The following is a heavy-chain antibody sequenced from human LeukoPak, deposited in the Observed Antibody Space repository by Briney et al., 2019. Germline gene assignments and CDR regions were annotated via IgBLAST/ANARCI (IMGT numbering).Heavy chain of an antibody. Sequence: ASVKVSCKASGYTFTSYAMNWVRQAPGQGLEWMGWINTNTGNPTYAQGFTGRFVFSLDTSVSTAYLQISSLKAEDTAVYYCARGGHYYDRSGYRRGDYWGQGTLVTVSS. CDR3: ARGGHYYDRSGYRRGDY. CDR1: GYTFTSYA. CDR2: INTNTGNP. V-gene: IGHV7-4-1*02. J-gene: IGHJ4*02. D-gene: IGHD3-22*01.